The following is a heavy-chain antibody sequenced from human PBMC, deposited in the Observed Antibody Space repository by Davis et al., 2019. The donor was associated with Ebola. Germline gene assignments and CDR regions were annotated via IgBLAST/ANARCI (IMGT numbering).Heavy chain of an antibody. CDR3: AIDIVVVPAAISD. Sequence: GESLKISCAASGFTFSSYAMSWVRQAPGKGLEWVSAISGSGGSTYYADSVKGRFTISRDNSKNTLYLQMNSLRAEDTAVYYCAIDIVVVPAAISDWGQGTLVTVSS. V-gene: IGHV3-23*01. J-gene: IGHJ4*02. CDR1: GFTFSSYA. D-gene: IGHD2-2*02. CDR2: ISGSGGST.